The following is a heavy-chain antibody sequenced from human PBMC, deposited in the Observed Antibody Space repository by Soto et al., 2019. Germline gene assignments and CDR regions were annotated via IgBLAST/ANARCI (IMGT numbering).Heavy chain of an antibody. CDR1: GGSISNNY. J-gene: IGHJ4*02. D-gene: IGHD3-22*01. CDR2: IFYSGST. Sequence: QVQLQESGPGLVKPSETLSLTCTVSGGSISNNYWNWIRQPPGKGLEWIGYIFYSGSTNYNPSLKSRVTISVDTSKNQFSLKLSSVTAADTALYYCARGFYDTAGYSAPFDSWGQGTLVTVPS. V-gene: IGHV4-59*01. CDR3: ARGFYDTAGYSAPFDS.